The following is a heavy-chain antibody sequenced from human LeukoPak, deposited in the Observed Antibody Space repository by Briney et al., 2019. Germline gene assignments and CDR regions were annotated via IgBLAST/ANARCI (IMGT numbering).Heavy chain of an antibody. CDR1: GGTFSSYA. J-gene: IGHJ4*02. V-gene: IGHV1-69*05. Sequence: SVKVSCKASGGTFSSYAISWVRQAPGQGLEWMGGIIPIFGTANYAQKFQGRVTITTDESTSTAYMELSSLRSEDTAVYYCAVMVRGGHRNDYWGQGTLVTVSS. CDR3: AVMVRGGHRNDY. CDR2: IIPIFGTA. D-gene: IGHD3-10*01.